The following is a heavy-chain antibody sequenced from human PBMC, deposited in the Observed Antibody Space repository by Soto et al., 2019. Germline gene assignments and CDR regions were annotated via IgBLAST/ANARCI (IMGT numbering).Heavy chain of an antibody. V-gene: IGHV3-23*01. CDR1: GFTFSSYA. Sequence: EVQLLESGGGLVQPGGSLRLSCAASGFTFSSYAMSWVRQAPGKGLEWVSATSGSGGSTYYADSVKGRFTISRDNSKNTLYLQMNSLRAEDTAVYYCAKDLEYSYGYDHYYGMDVWGQGTTVTVSS. J-gene: IGHJ6*02. CDR2: TSGSGGST. D-gene: IGHD5-18*01. CDR3: AKDLEYSYGYDHYYGMDV.